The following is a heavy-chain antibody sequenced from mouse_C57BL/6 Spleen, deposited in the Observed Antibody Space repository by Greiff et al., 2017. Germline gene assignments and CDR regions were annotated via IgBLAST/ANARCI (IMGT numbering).Heavy chain of an antibody. CDR2: ISSGSSTI. J-gene: IGHJ1*03. CDR3: ARDYGSSLYWYFDV. CDR1: GFTFSDYG. D-gene: IGHD1-1*01. V-gene: IGHV5-17*01. Sequence: EVKLMESGGGLVKPGGSLKLSCAASGFTFSDYGMHWVRQAPEKGLEWVAYISSGSSTIYYADTVKGRFTISRDNAKNTLCLQMTSLRSEDTAMYYCARDYGSSLYWYFDVWGTGTTVTVSS.